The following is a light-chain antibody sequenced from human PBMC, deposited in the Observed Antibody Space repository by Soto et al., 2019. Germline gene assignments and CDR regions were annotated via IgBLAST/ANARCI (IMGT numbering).Light chain of an antibody. CDR2: GAS. J-gene: IGKJ1*01. V-gene: IGKV3-20*01. CDR3: QRYGSSPTWT. Sequence: ESVLTQSPDTLSLSPGERATLSFRASQSVSSTYLAWYQQKPGQAPRLLIYGASIRATGIPDRFSGSGSGTDFTLTISRLEPEDFAVYYCQRYGSSPTWTFGQGTKVDIK. CDR1: QSVSSTY.